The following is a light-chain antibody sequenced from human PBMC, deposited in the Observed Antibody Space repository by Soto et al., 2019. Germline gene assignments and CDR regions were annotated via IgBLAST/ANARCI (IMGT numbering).Light chain of an antibody. CDR2: LGS. Sequence: DIVMTQSPLSLSVTPGEPASISCRSIQSLLHTSGDNYLDWYLQRPGQSPQLLIYLGSKRASGVSDRFSGSGSGTDFTLKISRMEAEDVGVYYCMQPLQSWTFGQGTKVDIK. V-gene: IGKV2-28*01. J-gene: IGKJ1*01. CDR1: QSLLHTSGDNY. CDR3: MQPLQSWT.